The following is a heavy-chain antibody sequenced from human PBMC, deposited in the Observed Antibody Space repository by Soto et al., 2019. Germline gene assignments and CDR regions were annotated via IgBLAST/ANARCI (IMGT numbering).Heavy chain of an antibody. CDR1: GGSISSYY. J-gene: IGHJ4*02. D-gene: IGHD4-17*01. Sequence: PSATLSLTCTVSGGSISSYYWSWIRQPPGKGLEWIGYIYYSGSTNYSASLRSRVSISVDTSKNQFSLDLSSVTAADTAVYYCATMGTPVTGLYYFDYWGQGTLVTVSS. CDR2: IYYSGST. CDR3: ATMGTPVTGLYYFDY. V-gene: IGHV4-59*08.